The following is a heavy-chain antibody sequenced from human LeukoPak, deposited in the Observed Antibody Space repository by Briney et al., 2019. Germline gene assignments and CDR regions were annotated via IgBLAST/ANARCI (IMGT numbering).Heavy chain of an antibody. J-gene: IGHJ6*04. V-gene: IGHV3-7*01. D-gene: IGHD1-1*01. CDR2: IKQDGSEK. CDR3: AGTDV. Sequence: GGSLRLSCEASEFTFSSYWMHWVRQAPGKGLEWVANIKQDGSEKYYVDSVKGRFTISRDNAKNSLYLQMNSLRAEDTAVYYCAGTDVWGKGTTVTVSS. CDR1: EFTFSSYW.